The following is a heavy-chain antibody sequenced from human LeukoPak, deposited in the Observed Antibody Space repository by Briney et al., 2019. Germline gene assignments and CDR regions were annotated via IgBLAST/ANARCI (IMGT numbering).Heavy chain of an antibody. CDR3: VRDPGMTNDAFDI. D-gene: IGHD1-14*01. CDR1: GFTFSSYS. CDR2: ISSSSSYI. J-gene: IGHJ3*02. V-gene: IGHV3-21*01. Sequence: GGSLRLSCAASGFTFSSYSMNWVRQAPGKGLEWVSSISSSSSYIYYADSVKGRFTISRDNAKNSLYLQMNSLRAEDTAVYYCVRDPGMTNDAFDIWGQGTMVTVSS.